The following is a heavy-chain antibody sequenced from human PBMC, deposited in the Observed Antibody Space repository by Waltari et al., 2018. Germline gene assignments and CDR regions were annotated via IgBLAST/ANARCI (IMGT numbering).Heavy chain of an antibody. CDR3: AKAPLITMIVVLEYYFDY. CDR1: GFTFSSYG. J-gene: IGHJ4*02. V-gene: IGHV3-30*02. D-gene: IGHD3-22*01. Sequence: QVQLVESGGGVVQPGGSLRLSCAASGFTFSSYGMHWVRQAPGKGLEWVAFIRYDGSNKYYADSVKGRFTISRDNSKNTLYLQMNSLRAEDTAVYYCAKAPLITMIVVLEYYFDYWGQGTLVTVSS. CDR2: IRYDGSNK.